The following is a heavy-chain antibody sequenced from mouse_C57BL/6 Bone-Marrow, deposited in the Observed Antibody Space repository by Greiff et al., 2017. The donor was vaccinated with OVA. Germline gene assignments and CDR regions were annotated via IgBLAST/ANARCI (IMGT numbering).Heavy chain of an antibody. V-gene: IGHV1-61*01. CDR2: IYPSDSET. J-gene: IGHJ2*01. Sequence: VQLQQSGAELVRPGSSVKLSCKASGYTFTSYWMDWVKQRPGQGLEWIGNIYPSDSETHYNQKFKGKSTLTVDKSSSTAYMQLSSLTSEDSAGYDDARCGNYEGFDYWGQGTTLTVSS. CDR1: GYTFTSYW. CDR3: ARCGNYEGFDY. D-gene: IGHD2-1*01.